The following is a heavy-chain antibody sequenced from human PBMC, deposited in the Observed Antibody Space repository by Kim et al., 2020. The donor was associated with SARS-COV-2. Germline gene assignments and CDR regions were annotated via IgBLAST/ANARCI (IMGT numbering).Heavy chain of an antibody. J-gene: IGHJ5*02. CDR3: ARAPRGPNWFEP. CDR2: INAGNGNT. CDR1: GYTFTSYA. D-gene: IGHD3-10*01. V-gene: IGHV1-3*01. Sequence: ASVKVSCKASGYTFTSYAMHWVRQAPGQRLEWMGWINAGNGNTKYSQKFQGRVTITRDTSASTAYMELSSLRSEDTAVYYCARAPRGPNWFEPWGQGTLVTVSS.